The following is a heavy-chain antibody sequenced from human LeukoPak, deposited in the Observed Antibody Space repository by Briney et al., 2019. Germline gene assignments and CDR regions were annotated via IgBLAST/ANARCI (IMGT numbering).Heavy chain of an antibody. CDR3: AREEMASGYYFDY. CDR2: SYYSGTT. V-gene: IGHV4-59*01. D-gene: IGHD5-24*01. Sequence: SETLSLTCSVSGVPRSSSYWSWIRQPPGKGLEWIGYSYYSGTTNYNPSLKSRVTISVDTPKNQFSLKLTSVTAADTAIYYCAREEMASGYYFDYWGQGALVTVSS. CDR1: GVPRSSSY. J-gene: IGHJ4*02.